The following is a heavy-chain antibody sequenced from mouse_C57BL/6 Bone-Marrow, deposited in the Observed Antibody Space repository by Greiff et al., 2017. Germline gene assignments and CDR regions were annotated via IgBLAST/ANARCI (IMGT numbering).Heavy chain of an antibody. CDR3: ARWDYYGSSAYAMDY. V-gene: IGHV1-69*01. CDR1: GYTFTSYW. J-gene: IGHJ4*01. CDR2: IDPSDSYT. D-gene: IGHD1-1*01. Sequence: VQLQQPGAELVMPGASVKLSCKASGYTFTSYWMHWVKQRPGQGLEWIGEIDPSDSYTNYNQKFKGKSTLTVDKSSSTAYMQLSSLTSEDSAVYYCARWDYYGSSAYAMDYWGQGTSVTVSS.